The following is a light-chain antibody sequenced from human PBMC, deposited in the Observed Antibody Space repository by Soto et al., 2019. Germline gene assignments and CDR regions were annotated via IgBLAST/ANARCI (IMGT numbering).Light chain of an antibody. CDR1: QSVSSSY. Sequence: EIVLTQSPGTLSLSPGERATLSCRASQSVSSSYLAWYQHKPGRAPRLLIDGTSSRATGIPDRFSGSGSGTDFTLTISRLEPEDFAVYYCQQYDISPWTFGQGTKVDIK. V-gene: IGKV3-20*01. CDR2: GTS. CDR3: QQYDISPWT. J-gene: IGKJ1*01.